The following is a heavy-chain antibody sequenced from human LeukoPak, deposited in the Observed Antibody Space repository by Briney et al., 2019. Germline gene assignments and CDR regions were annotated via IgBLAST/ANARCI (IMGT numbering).Heavy chain of an antibody. D-gene: IGHD3-16*02. CDR1: GFTFSSYG. Sequence: PGGSLRLSCAASGFTFSSYGMHWVRQAPGKGLEWVAVISYDGSNKYYADSVKGRFTISRDNSKNTLYLQMNSLRAEDTAVYYCARDGGGDYVWGSYRSTDAFDIWGQGTMVTVSS. V-gene: IGHV3-30*03. J-gene: IGHJ3*02. CDR2: ISYDGSNK. CDR3: ARDGGGDYVWGSYRSTDAFDI.